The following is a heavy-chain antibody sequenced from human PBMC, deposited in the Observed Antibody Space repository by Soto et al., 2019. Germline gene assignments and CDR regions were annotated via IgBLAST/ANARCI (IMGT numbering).Heavy chain of an antibody. CDR1: GFTFSSYS. Sequence: PGGSLRLSCAASGFTFSSYSMNWVRQAPGKGLEWVSAISASGGSIYYADSVKGRFTISRDNSKNTLYLQMNSLRAEDTAVYYSAKHTPILVYTGLETGLFDYWGQGTLVTVSS. CDR2: ISASGGSI. V-gene: IGHV3-23*01. CDR3: AKHTPILVYTGLETGLFDY. D-gene: IGHD3-3*01. J-gene: IGHJ4*02.